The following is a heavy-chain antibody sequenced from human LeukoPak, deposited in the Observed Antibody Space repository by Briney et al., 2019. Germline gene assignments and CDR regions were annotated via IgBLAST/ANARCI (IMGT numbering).Heavy chain of an antibody. CDR3: ARVPPYGDYRYYYYGMDV. J-gene: IGHJ6*02. CDR1: GYTFTSYD. CDR2: IIPIFGTA. Sequence: SVKVSCKASGYTFTSYDINWVRQAPGQGLEWMGGIIPIFGTANYAQKFQGRVTITADESTSTAYMELSSLRSEDTAVYYCARVPPYGDYRYYYYGMDVWGQGTTVTVSS. V-gene: IGHV1-69*13. D-gene: IGHD4-17*01.